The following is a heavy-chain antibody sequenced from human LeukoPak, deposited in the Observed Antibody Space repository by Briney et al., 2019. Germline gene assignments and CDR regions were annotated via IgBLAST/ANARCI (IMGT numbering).Heavy chain of an antibody. D-gene: IGHD2-15*01. Sequence: GASVKVSCKASGYTFTSYAMHWVRQAPGQRLEWMGWINAGNGNTKYSQKFQGRVTITRDSSASTAYMELSSLRSEDTAVYYCARELHCSGGNCYSDWFDPWGQGTLVTVSS. V-gene: IGHV1-3*01. CDR1: GYTFTSYA. CDR3: ARELHCSGGNCYSDWFDP. J-gene: IGHJ5*02. CDR2: INAGNGNT.